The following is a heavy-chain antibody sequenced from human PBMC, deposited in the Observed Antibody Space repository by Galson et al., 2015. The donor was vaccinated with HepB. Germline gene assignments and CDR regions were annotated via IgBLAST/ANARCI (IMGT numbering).Heavy chain of an antibody. CDR2: IYSGGST. Sequence: SLRLSCAASGFTVSSNYMSWVRQAPGKGLEWVSVIYSGGSTYYADSVKGRFTISRHNSKNTLYLQMNSLRAEDTAVYYCARERGSGWYGEYAFDIWGQGTMVTVSS. CDR3: ARERGSGWYGEYAFDI. V-gene: IGHV3-53*04. J-gene: IGHJ3*02. D-gene: IGHD6-19*01. CDR1: GFTVSSNY.